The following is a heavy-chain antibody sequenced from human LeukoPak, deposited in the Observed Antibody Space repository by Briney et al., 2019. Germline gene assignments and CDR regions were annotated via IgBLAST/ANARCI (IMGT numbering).Heavy chain of an antibody. D-gene: IGHD4-11*01. CDR3: ARSGDSKWFDP. J-gene: IGHJ5*02. CDR2: ISGYNGET. CDR1: GFTFSSFG. Sequence: ASVKVSCKTSGFTFSSFGISWMRQAPGQGPEWMGWISGYNGETKYGQNFQGRVTMTTDTPTSTAYMELRSLRSDDTAVYYCARSGDSKWFDPWGQGPWSPSPQ. V-gene: IGHV1-18*01.